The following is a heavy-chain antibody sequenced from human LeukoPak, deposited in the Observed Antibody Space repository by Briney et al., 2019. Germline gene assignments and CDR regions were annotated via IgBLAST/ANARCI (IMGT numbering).Heavy chain of an antibody. V-gene: IGHV4-4*07. CDR3: ARGASSSSWDGLIFDY. D-gene: IGHD6-13*01. J-gene: IGHJ4*02. CDR1: GGSISNYY. CDR2: IYTSGST. Sequence: PSETLSLTCTVSGGSISNYYWSWIRQPAGKGLEWIGRIYTSGSTNYNPSLKSRVTMSVDTSKNQFSLKLSSVTAADTAVYYCARGASSSSWDGLIFDYWGQGTLVTVSS.